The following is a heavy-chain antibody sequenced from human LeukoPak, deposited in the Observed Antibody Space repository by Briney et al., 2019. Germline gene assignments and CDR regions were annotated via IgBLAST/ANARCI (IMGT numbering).Heavy chain of an antibody. CDR1: GGSISSGSYY. CDR3: ARASTSIAARPSNWFDP. CDR2: IYHSGST. D-gene: IGHD6-6*01. V-gene: IGHV4-39*07. J-gene: IGHJ5*02. Sequence: SQTLSLTCTVSGGSISSGSYYWGWIRQPPGKGLEWIGSIYHSGSTYYNPSLKSRVTISVDTSKNQFSLKLSSVTAADTAVYYCARASTSIAARPSNWFDPWGQGTLVTVSS.